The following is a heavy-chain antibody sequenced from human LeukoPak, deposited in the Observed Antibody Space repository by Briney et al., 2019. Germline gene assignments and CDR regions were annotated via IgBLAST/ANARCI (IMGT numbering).Heavy chain of an antibody. J-gene: IGHJ5*02. Sequence: PSETLSLTCTVSGGSISSYYWSWIRQPPGKGLEWIGYIYYSGSTNYNPSLESRVNISVDTSKNQFSLKLSSVTAADTAVYYCATSYCSSTSCYFDPWGQGTLVTVSS. CDR3: ATSYCSSTSCYFDP. CDR2: IYYSGST. V-gene: IGHV4-59*08. CDR1: GGSISSYY. D-gene: IGHD2-2*01.